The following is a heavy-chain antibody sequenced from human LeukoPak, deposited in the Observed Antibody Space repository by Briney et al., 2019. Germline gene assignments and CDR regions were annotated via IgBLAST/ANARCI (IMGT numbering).Heavy chain of an antibody. V-gene: IGHV3-21*01. Sequence: GGSLRLSCAASGFTFSSYSMNWVRQAPGKGLEWVSSISSSSSYIYYADSVKGRFTISRDNAENSLYLQMNSLRAEDTAVYYCARYSPMGYSSGFDYWGQGTLVTVSS. CDR3: ARYSPMGYSSGFDY. CDR2: ISSSSSYI. CDR1: GFTFSSYS. J-gene: IGHJ4*02. D-gene: IGHD6-19*01.